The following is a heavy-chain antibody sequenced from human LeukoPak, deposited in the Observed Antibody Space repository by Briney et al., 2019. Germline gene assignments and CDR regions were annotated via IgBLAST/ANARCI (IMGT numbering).Heavy chain of an antibody. CDR3: AHSDVWGLRSQPGRQDLGQFDA. V-gene: IGHV2-5*08. D-gene: IGHD3-3*01. CDR1: GGSISSYYW. J-gene: IGHJ5*02. CDR2: IYWDDDP. Sequence: SLSLTCTVSGGSISSYYWSWIRQPPGKALEWLSFIYWDDDPRYSPSLKSRLTITKDASNNQVVLTMTNMDPVDTATYFCAHSDVWGLRSQPGRQDLGQFDAWGQGTLVIVSS.